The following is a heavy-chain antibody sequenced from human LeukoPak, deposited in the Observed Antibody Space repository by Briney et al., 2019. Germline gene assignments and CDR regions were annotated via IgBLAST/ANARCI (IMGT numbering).Heavy chain of an antibody. D-gene: IGHD4-11*01. CDR1: GYTFNSYG. CDR3: ARYSNYLGFDY. J-gene: IGHJ4*02. V-gene: IGHV1-18*01. Sequence: ASVKVSCKASGYTFNSYGISWVRQAPGQGLEWMGWISAYNGHTNYAQKLQGRVTMTTDTSTSTAYMELRSLRSDDTAVYYCARYSNYLGFDYWGQGTLVTVSS. CDR2: ISAYNGHT.